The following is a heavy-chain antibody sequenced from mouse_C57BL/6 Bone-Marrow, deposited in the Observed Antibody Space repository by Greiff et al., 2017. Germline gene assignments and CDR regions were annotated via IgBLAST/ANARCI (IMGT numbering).Heavy chain of an antibody. J-gene: IGHJ2*01. CDR2: IDPSDSYT. D-gene: IGHD2-4*01. V-gene: IGHV1-69*01. CDR1: GYTFTSYW. Sequence: VQLQQPGAELVMPGASVKLSCKASGYTFTSYWMHWVKQRPGQGLEWIGEIDPSDSYTNYNQKFKGKSTLTVDKSSSTAYMQLSSLTSEDSAVYYCAREGDYPDYWGQGTTLTVSS. CDR3: AREGDYPDY.